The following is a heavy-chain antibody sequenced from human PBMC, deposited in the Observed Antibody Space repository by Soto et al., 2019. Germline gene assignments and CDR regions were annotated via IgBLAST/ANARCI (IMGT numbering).Heavy chain of an antibody. CDR2: MSGSSSTT. V-gene: IGHV3-23*01. J-gene: IGHJ4*02. D-gene: IGHD1-7*01. CDR3: AKNQERELPRVIDF. Sequence: GGSLRLSCATSGLAFSNYAMSWVRQAPGGGLEWVSSMSGSSSTTYYAGSVRGRFTISRDRSKNTLYLQMSSLRAEDTALYYCAKNQERELPRVIDFWGQGTLVTVSS. CDR1: GLAFSNYA.